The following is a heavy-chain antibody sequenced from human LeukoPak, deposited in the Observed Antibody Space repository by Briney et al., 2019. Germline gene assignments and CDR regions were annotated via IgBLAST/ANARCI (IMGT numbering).Heavy chain of an antibody. CDR1: GGSISSYY. CDR2: IYYSGST. CDR3: ARHTHLSSGYYPLDY. V-gene: IGHV4-59*08. Sequence: PSETLSLTCTVSGGSISSYYWSWIRQPPGKGLEWIGYIYYSGSTNYNPSLKSRVTISVDTSKNQLSLKLSSVTAADTAVYYCARHTHLSSGYYPLDYWGQGTLVTVSS. J-gene: IGHJ4*02. D-gene: IGHD3-22*01.